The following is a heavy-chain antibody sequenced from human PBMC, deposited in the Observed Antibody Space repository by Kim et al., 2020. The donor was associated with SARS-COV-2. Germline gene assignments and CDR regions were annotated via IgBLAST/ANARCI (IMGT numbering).Heavy chain of an antibody. CDR2: ISGSGGST. J-gene: IGHJ4*02. CDR1: GFTFSSYA. D-gene: IGHD3-16*01. Sequence: GGSLRLSCAASGFTFSSYAMSWVRQAPGKGLEWVSAISGSGGSTYYADSVKGRFTISRDNSKNTLYLQMNSLRADDTAVYYCAKDRWGGVLAYWGQGTLVAVSS. CDR3: AKDRWGGVLAY. V-gene: IGHV3-23*01.